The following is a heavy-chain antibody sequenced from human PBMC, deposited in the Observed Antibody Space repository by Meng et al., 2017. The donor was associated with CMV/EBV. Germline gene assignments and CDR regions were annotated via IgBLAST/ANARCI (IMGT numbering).Heavy chain of an antibody. Sequence: QVTLQESGPGLVKPSETLALTCTVSGGSISSYYWSWIRQPAGKGLEWIGRIYTSGSTNYNPSLKSRVTMSVDTSKNQFSLKLSSVTAADTAVYYCARHGDTAMVVGIDYWGQGTLVTVSS. D-gene: IGHD5-18*01. CDR2: IYTSGST. J-gene: IGHJ4*02. CDR1: GGSISSYY. CDR3: ARHGDTAMVVGIDY. V-gene: IGHV4-4*07.